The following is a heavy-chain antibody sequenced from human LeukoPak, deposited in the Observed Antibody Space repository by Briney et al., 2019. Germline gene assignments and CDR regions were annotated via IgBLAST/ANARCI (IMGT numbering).Heavy chain of an antibody. D-gene: IGHD1-7*01. Sequence: GGSLRLSCAASGFTFDDYAMHWVRQAPGKGLEWVSGISWNSGSIGYADSVKGRFTISRDNAKNSLYLQMNSLRAEDTALYYCAKDLNVNWNYGFGFDHWGQGTLVTVSS. CDR3: AKDLNVNWNYGFGFDH. J-gene: IGHJ4*02. CDR2: ISWNSGSI. V-gene: IGHV3-9*01. CDR1: GFTFDDYA.